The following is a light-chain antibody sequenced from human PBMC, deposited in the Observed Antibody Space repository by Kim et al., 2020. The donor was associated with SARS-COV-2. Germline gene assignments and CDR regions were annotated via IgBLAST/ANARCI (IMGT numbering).Light chain of an antibody. CDR3: QQSDNFPIT. CDR1: QGIASW. Sequence: DVQMTQSPSSVSASVGDRVTITCRASQGIASWLAWYQQKPGKAPKLLIYAASGLQTGVPARFSGRGSGREFTLTISSLQPEDVATYFCQQSDNFPITFGQGTRLEIK. CDR2: AAS. J-gene: IGKJ5*01. V-gene: IGKV1-12*01.